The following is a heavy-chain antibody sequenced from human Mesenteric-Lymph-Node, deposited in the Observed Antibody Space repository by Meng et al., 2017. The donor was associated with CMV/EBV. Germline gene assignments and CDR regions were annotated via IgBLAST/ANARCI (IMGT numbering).Heavy chain of an antibody. V-gene: IGHV3-66*03. CDR1: GFTVTNNY. J-gene: IGHJ5*02. CDR2: IYKCGST. Sequence: GGSLRLSCAASGFTVTNNYMSWVCQAPGKGLEWVSVIYKCGSTYYTDSVKGRFTISRDKPKNTLYLQMNSLRTEDTAVYCCARIDFWSGFEFDPWGQGTLVTVSS. CDR3: ARIDFWSGFEFDP. D-gene: IGHD3-3*01.